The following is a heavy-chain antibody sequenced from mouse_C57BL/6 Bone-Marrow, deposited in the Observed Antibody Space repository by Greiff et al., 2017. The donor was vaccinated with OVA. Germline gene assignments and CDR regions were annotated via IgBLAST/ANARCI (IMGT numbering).Heavy chain of an antibody. J-gene: IGHJ3*01. CDR2: ISSGGSYT. CDR1: GFTFSSYG. V-gene: IGHV5-6*02. CDR3: ARPRRY. Sequence: EVMLVESGGDLVKPGGSLKLSCAASGFTFSSYGMSWVRQTPDKRLEWVATISSGGSYTYYPDSVKGRVTISRDKAKNTLYLQMSSLKSEDTAMYYCARPRRYWGQGTLVTVSA.